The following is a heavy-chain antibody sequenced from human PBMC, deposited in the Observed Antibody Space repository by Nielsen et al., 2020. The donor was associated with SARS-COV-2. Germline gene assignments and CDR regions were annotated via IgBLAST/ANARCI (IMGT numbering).Heavy chain of an antibody. CDR2: IYYSGST. D-gene: IGHD5-18*01. CDR1: GGSISSGGYY. J-gene: IGHJ4*02. CDR3: ARVGVRIQLL. V-gene: IGHV4-31*03. Sequence: SETLSLTCTVSGGSISSGGYYWSWIRQHPGKGLEWIGYIYYSGSTYYNPSLKSRVTISVDTSKNQFSLKLSSVTAADTAVYYCARVGVRIQLLWGQGTLVTVSS.